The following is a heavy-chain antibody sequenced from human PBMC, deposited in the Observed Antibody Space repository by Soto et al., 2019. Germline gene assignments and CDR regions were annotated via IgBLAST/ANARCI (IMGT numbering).Heavy chain of an antibody. CDR2: INPSGGST. V-gene: IGHV1-46*01. D-gene: IGHD3-3*01. J-gene: IGHJ6*02. CDR1: GYTFTSYY. Sequence: GASVKVSFKASGYTFTSYYMHWVRQAPGQGLEWMGIINPSGGSTSYAQKFQGRVTMTRDTSTSTVYMELSSLRSEDTAVYYCARVGVLYGMDVWGQGTTVTVSS. CDR3: ARVGVLYGMDV.